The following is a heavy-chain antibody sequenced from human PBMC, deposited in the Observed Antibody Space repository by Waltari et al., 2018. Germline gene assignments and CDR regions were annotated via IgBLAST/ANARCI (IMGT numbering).Heavy chain of an antibody. J-gene: IGHJ4*02. CDR3: ARGGGLYYNDGSGPIDY. V-gene: IGHV3-33*05. D-gene: IGHD3-22*01. Sequence: QMVESGGGVVQPGRSLRLSCEVSGFTFSTYGMHWVRRAPGKGLEWGALISFDGSKKKYGDSVKGRLTISRDNSRLFLQLNSLTAVDTAMYFCARGGGLYYNDGSGPIDYWGQGTLVTVSS. CDR2: ISFDGSKK. CDR1: GFTFSTYG.